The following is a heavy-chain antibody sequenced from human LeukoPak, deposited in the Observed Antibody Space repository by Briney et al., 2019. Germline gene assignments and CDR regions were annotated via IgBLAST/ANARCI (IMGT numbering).Heavy chain of an antibody. CDR2: ISGSGGST. CDR3: AKQSPSIAVAGDPLFDY. D-gene: IGHD6-19*01. V-gene: IGHV3-23*01. CDR1: GFTFSSYA. J-gene: IGHJ4*02. Sequence: PGGSLRLSCAASGFTFSSYAMSWVRQAPGKGLEWVSAISGSGGSTYYADSVKGRFTISRDNSKNTLYLQMNSLRAEDTAVYYCAKQSPSIAVAGDPLFDYWGQGTLVTVSS.